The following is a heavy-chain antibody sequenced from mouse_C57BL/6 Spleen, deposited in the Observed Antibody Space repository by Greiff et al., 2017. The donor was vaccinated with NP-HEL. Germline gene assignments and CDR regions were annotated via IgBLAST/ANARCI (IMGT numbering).Heavy chain of an antibody. D-gene: IGHD1-1*01. CDR2: IYPGDGDT. CDR1: GYAFSSSW. Sequence: QVQLKQSGPELVKPGASVKISCKASGYAFSSSWMNWVKQRPGKGLEWIGRIYPGDGDTNYNGKFKGKATLTADKSSSTAYMQLSSLTSEDSAVYFCARGGSSYWFAYWGQGTLVTVSA. V-gene: IGHV1-82*01. J-gene: IGHJ3*01. CDR3: ARGGSSYWFAY.